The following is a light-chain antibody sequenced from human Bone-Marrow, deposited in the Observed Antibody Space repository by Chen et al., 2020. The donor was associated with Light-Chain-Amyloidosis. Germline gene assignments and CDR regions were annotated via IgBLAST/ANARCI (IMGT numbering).Light chain of an antibody. V-gene: IGLV3-25*03. Sequence: SYELTQSPSVSVSTGQTARITCSGDDLPTKYAYWYQQKPGQAPVLVIHRDTERPSGMSERFSGSSSGTTATVTISGVQAEDGADYNCQSADSSGTDEVIFGGGTELTVL. CDR1: DLPTKY. J-gene: IGLJ2*01. CDR3: QSADSSGTDEVI. CDR2: RDT.